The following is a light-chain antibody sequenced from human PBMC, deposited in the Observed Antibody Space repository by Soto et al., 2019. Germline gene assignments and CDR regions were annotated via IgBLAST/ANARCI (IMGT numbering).Light chain of an antibody. J-gene: IGLJ2*01. CDR1: SSDVGSYNL. CDR2: EVS. Sequence: QFVLTQPASVSGSPGQSITISCTGTSSDVGSYNLVSWYQQHPGKAPKLMIYEVSKRPSGVSNRFSGSKSGNTAFLTISGLQAEDEADYYCCSYAGSSTFVVFGGGTKVTVL. CDR3: CSYAGSSTFVV. V-gene: IGLV2-23*02.